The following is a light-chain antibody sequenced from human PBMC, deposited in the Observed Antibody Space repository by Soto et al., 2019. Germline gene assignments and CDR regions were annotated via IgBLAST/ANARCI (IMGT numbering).Light chain of an antibody. V-gene: IGKV3-15*01. CDR2: DAS. CDR3: QQYESYSPLT. J-gene: IGKJ4*01. CDR1: QSLRSS. Sequence: ETMMTQSPDTLSVSLGERATLSCRASQSLRSSLAWYQQKPGQAPRLLIYDASTRATDIPARFSGSASGTDFTLTISSLQPDDFATYYCQQYESYSPLTFGRGTKVDIK.